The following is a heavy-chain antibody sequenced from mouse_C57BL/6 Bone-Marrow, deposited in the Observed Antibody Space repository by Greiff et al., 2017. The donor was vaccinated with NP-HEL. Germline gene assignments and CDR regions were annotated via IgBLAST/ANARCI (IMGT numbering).Heavy chain of an antibody. CDR1: GYTFTTYP. J-gene: IGHJ4*01. CDR3: ARGRYYYGSSLDYAMDY. V-gene: IGHV1-47*01. D-gene: IGHD1-1*01. CDR2: FHPYNDDT. Sequence: VQGVESGAELVKPGASMKMSCKASGYTFTTYPIEWMKQNHGKSLEWIGNFHPYNDDTKYNEKFKGKATLTVEKSSSTVYLELSRLTSDDSAVYYCARGRYYYGSSLDYAMDYWGQGTSVTVSS.